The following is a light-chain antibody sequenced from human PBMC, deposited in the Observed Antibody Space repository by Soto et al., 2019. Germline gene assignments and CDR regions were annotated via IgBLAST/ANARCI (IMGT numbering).Light chain of an antibody. J-gene: IGKJ4*01. V-gene: IGKV1-27*01. CDR2: AAS. CDR3: QKYTNVPA. Sequence: DIQMTQSPSSLSESVGARVTITCRASQGISNYLAWYQQIPGKVPKLLISAASTLQSGVPSRFSGSGSGTDFTLTISSLQPEDVATYYCQKYTNVPAFGGGTKVEIK. CDR1: QGISNY.